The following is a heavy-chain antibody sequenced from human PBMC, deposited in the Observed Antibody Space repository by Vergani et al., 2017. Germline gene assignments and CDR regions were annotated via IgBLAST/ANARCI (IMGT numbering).Heavy chain of an antibody. D-gene: IGHD2-2*01. V-gene: IGHV3-23*04. CDR1: GFTFSSYA. J-gene: IGHJ4*02. Sequence: VQLVESGGGVVQPGGSLRLSCAASGFTFSSYAMSWVRQAPGKGLEWVSAISGSGGSTYYADSVKGRFTISRDNSKNTLYLQMNSLRAEDTAVYYCAKVHLNYCSSTSCPLGYWGQGTLVTVSS. CDR3: AKVHLNYCSSTSCPLGY. CDR2: ISGSGGST.